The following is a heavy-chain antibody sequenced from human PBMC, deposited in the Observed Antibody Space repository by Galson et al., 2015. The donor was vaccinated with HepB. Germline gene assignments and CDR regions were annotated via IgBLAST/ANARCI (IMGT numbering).Heavy chain of an antibody. D-gene: IGHD3-22*01. J-gene: IGHJ3*02. CDR2: IIGIVGPG. V-gene: IGHV1-69*01. CDR1: GCAFSVSA. Sequence: SVGVSCKASGCAFSVSAMSWVRQAPGEGLEWGGGIIGIVGPGDYAQKLQGRVTITADESTSTAYMELSSLGSEDTAVDYCASPHTYYYDSSGYYAPHAFDIWGQGTMVTVSS. CDR3: ASPHTYYYDSSGYYAPHAFDI.